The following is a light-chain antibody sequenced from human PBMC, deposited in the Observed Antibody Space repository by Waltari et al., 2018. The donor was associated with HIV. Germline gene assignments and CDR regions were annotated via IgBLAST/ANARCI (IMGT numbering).Light chain of an antibody. CDR3: AAWDDSLSGFYV. J-gene: IGLJ1*01. CDR1: NFNIGSNY. CDR2: RND. V-gene: IGLV1-47*01. Sequence: QSVLTQPPSASGTPGQRVTISCSGSNFNIGSNYVYWYQHVPGAAPKLLIYRNDQQTSWDPYRFSGSKSGTSASLAISGLRSDDEADYYCAAWDDSLSGFYVLGTGTKVTVL.